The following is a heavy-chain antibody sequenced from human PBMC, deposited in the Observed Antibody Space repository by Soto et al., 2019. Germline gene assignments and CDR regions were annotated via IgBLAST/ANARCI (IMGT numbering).Heavy chain of an antibody. J-gene: IGHJ5*02. CDR3: ARGHWKSGTYTSWFDP. D-gene: IGHD1-26*01. CDR1: GYTFNSYG. V-gene: IGHV1-18*04. Sequence: ASVKVSCKASGYTFNSYGISWVRQAPGQGLEWMGWISAYNGDTNYAQKVQGRVIMTTDTSTNTAYTELRSLTSDDTAIYYCARGHWKSGTYTSWFDPWGQGTLVTVSS. CDR2: ISAYNGDT.